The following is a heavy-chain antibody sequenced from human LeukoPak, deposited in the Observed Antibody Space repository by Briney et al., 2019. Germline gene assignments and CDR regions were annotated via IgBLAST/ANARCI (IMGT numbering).Heavy chain of an antibody. CDR3: SRGPIELWVHNGMDV. Sequence: GGSLRLSCKGSGFSVGDHAMSWVRQAPGQGLEWVGFIRSNAYRGTTEYAASVKGRFTISRDDSNNIAYLQMNSLQTEDTAVYYCSRGPIELWVHNGMDVWGQGTTVTVSS. V-gene: IGHV3-49*04. CDR1: GFSVGDHA. CDR2: IRSNAYRGTT. J-gene: IGHJ6*02. D-gene: IGHD5-18*01.